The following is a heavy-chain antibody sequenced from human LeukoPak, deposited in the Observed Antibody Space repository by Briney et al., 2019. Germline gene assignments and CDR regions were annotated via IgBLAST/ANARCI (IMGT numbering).Heavy chain of an antibody. V-gene: IGHV3-9*01. Sequence: PGGALRLSCAASGFTFDDYAMHWVRQAPGKGLEWVPGISWNSGSIGYADSVKGRFTISRDNAKNSLYLQMNSLRAEDTALYYCAKAPGIAVAGTGFDYWGQGTLVTVSS. D-gene: IGHD6-19*01. CDR3: AKAPGIAVAGTGFDY. CDR2: ISWNSGSI. CDR1: GFTFDDYA. J-gene: IGHJ4*02.